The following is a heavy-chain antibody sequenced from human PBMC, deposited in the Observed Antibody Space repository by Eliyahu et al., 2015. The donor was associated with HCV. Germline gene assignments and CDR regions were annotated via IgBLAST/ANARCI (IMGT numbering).Heavy chain of an antibody. Sequence: QVQLQESGPGLVKPSETLSLXCTVXGGSVSXXXWRWXRQPPGKGLEWIGYIHYSGGTNYNPSLKSRVTISVDTSKNQLSLKLTSVTAADTAVYYCASGGGGIAVAGTGGWFDPWGQGTLVTVSS. D-gene: IGHD6-19*01. CDR2: IHYSGGT. CDR3: ASGGGGIAVAGTGGWFDP. V-gene: IGHV4-59*02. CDR1: GGSVSXXX. J-gene: IGHJ5*02.